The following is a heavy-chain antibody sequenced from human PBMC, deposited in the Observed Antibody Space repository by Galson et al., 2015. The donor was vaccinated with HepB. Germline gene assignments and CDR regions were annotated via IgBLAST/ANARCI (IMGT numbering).Heavy chain of an antibody. Sequence: SVKVSCKASGYTFTTYGISWVRRAPGQGLEWMGWISAYNGNTNYAQNLQGRVIMTTDTSTSTAYMDLRSLRSDDTAVYYCARDLGHGSGSYGFDPWGQGTLVTVSS. V-gene: IGHV1-18*01. CDR1: GYTFTTYG. CDR2: ISAYNGNT. J-gene: IGHJ5*02. D-gene: IGHD3-10*01. CDR3: ARDLGHGSGSYGFDP.